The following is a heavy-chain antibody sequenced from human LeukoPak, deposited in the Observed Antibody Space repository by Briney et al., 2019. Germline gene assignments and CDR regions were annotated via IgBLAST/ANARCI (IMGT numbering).Heavy chain of an antibody. Sequence: GGSLRPSCAASGFTVSSNYMNWVRQAPGKGLEWVSVIYSGGSTYYADSVKGRFTISRDNSKNTLYLQMNSLRAEDTAVYYCAREDYGDYGYYYGMDVWGQGTTVTVSS. CDR2: IYSGGST. V-gene: IGHV3-66*02. CDR1: GFTVSSNY. J-gene: IGHJ6*02. D-gene: IGHD4-17*01. CDR3: AREDYGDYGYYYGMDV.